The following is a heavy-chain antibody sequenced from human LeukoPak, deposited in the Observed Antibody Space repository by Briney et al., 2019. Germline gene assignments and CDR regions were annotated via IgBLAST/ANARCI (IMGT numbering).Heavy chain of an antibody. D-gene: IGHD2-8*01. V-gene: IGHV1-18*01. CDR3: AREECSIGVCYPSGY. J-gene: IGHJ4*02. CDR2: ISAYNGNT. Sequence: ASVKVSCKASGYTFTSYGISWVRQAPGQGLEWMGWISAYNGNTNYAQKLQGRVTLTTDTSTSTAYMELKSLRSDDTAVYYCAREECSIGVCYPSGYWGQGTLVTVSS. CDR1: GYTFTSYG.